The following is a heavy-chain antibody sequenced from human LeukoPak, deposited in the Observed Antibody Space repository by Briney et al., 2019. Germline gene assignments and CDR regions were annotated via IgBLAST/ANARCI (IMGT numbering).Heavy chain of an antibody. D-gene: IGHD6-13*01. CDR2: TYYRSKWYN. CDR3: ARGPSGTGAFDI. Sequence: SQTLSLTCAISGDSVSSNSAAWNWIRQSPSRGLEWLGRTYYRSKWYNEYAVSVKSPITINPDTSKNQISVQLNSVTPEDTAVYYCARGPSGTGAFDIWGQGTMVTVSS. V-gene: IGHV6-1*01. CDR1: GDSVSSNSAA. J-gene: IGHJ3*02.